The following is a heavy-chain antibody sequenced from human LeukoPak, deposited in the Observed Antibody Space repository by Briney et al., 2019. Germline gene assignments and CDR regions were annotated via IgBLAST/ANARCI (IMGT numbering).Heavy chain of an antibody. J-gene: IGHJ5*02. V-gene: IGHV3-74*01. CDR1: GFTFSNYW. D-gene: IGHD3-22*01. CDR3: ARDLGQYYDTSDNWFDP. CDR2: INSDGINT. Sequence: GGSLRLSCAASGFTFSNYWMHWVRQAPGKGLVWVPRINSDGINTSYADSVKGRFTISRDNARNTLNLQMNSLRAEDTAVYYCARDLGQYYDTSDNWFDPWGQGTLVTVSS.